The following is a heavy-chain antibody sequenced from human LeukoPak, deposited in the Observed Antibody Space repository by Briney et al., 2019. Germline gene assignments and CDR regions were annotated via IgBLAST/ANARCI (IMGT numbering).Heavy chain of an antibody. D-gene: IGHD3-22*01. CDR1: GYTFTGYY. V-gene: IGHV1-2*02. Sequence: ASVKVSCKASGYTFTGYYMHWVRQAPGQGLEWMGWINPNSGGTNYAQKFQGRVTMTRDTSISTAYMELSRLRSDDTAVYYCARDEYYYDNSGYTALFDYWGQGTLVTVSS. CDR3: ARDEYYYDNSGYTALFDY. CDR2: INPNSGGT. J-gene: IGHJ4*02.